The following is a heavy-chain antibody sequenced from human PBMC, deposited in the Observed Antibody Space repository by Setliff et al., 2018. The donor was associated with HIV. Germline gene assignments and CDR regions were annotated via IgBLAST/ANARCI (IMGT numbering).Heavy chain of an antibody. CDR1: GGSISSGNYY. V-gene: IGHV4-61*09. Sequence: SETLSLTCTVSGGSISSGNYYWSWIQQPAGKGLEWIGHISTSGRTNYNPSLMSRLTISVDTSKNQFSLKLSSVTAADTAVYHCARADNYYYDSGAFKSGLDAFDIWGQGTMVTVSS. J-gene: IGHJ3*02. CDR3: ARADNYYYDSGAFKSGLDAFDI. D-gene: IGHD3-22*01. CDR2: ISTSGRT.